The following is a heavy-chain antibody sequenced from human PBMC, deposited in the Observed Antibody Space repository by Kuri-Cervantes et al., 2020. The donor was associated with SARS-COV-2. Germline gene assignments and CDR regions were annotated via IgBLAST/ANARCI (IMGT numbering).Heavy chain of an antibody. CDR1: GGSISSSSYY. Sequence: ESLKISCTVSGGSISSSSYYWGWIRQPPGKGLEWIGSIYYSGSTYYNPSLKSRVTISVDTSKNQFSLKLSSVTAADTAVYYCAREALYCGGDCYSRGLGWFDPWGQGTLVTVSS. V-gene: IGHV4-39*07. CDR2: IYYSGST. CDR3: AREALYCGGDCYSRGLGWFDP. D-gene: IGHD2-21*01. J-gene: IGHJ5*02.